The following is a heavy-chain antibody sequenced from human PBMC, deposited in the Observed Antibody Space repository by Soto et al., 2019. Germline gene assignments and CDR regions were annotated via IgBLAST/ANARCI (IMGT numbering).Heavy chain of an antibody. Sequence: PGGSLRLSCAASGFTFSSYAMSWVRQAPGKGLEWVSAISGSGGSTYYADSVKGRFTISRDNSKNTLYLQMNSLRAEDTAVYYCAKAIRQLVRLGYYGMDVWGQGTTVTV. V-gene: IGHV3-23*01. CDR3: AKAIRQLVRLGYYGMDV. CDR2: ISGSGGST. J-gene: IGHJ6*02. CDR1: GFTFSSYA. D-gene: IGHD6-6*01.